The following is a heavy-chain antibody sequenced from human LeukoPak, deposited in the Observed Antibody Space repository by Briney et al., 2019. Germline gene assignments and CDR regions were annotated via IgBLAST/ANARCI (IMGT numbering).Heavy chain of an antibody. J-gene: IGHJ4*02. V-gene: IGHV3-48*03. CDR1: GFTFSSYV. CDR3: ARDYYDSSGYYPFDY. CDR2: ISSSGSTI. Sequence: GGSLRLSCAASGFTFSSYVMNWVRQAPGKGLEWVSYISSSGSTIYYADSVKGRFTISRDNAKNSLYLQMNSLRAEDTAVYYCARDYYDSSGYYPFDYWGQGTLVTVSS. D-gene: IGHD3-22*01.